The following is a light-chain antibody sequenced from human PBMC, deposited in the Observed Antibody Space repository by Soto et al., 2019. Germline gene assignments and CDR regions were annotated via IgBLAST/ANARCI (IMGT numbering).Light chain of an antibody. J-gene: IGKJ1*01. Sequence: EIVLTQPPGTLSLSPGERATLSCRASQSVSSSYLAWYQQKPGQAPRLLIYGASSRATGTPDRFSGSGSGTDFTLTISRLEPEDFAVYYCQQYGSSPRTFGQGTKVDIK. CDR2: GAS. V-gene: IGKV3-20*01. CDR3: QQYGSSPRT. CDR1: QSVSSSY.